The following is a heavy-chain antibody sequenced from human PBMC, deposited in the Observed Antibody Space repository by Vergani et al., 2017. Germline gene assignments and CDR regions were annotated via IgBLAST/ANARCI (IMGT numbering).Heavy chain of an antibody. CDR2: IYPLNSET. CDR1: GDNFNNYW. CDR3: AGRRHSGSYFWAPNWSDP. D-gene: IGHD3-10*01. J-gene: IGHJ5*02. V-gene: IGHV5-51*03. Sequence: VQLIQSGTEVRKPGESLKISCKDSGDNFNNYWIGWVRQMPGKGLEWMAVIYPLNSETVYSTSFQGQVTISADKSINTAYLQWSSLKATDTAMYYCAGRRHSGSYFWAPNWSDPWGQGTLVTVSS.